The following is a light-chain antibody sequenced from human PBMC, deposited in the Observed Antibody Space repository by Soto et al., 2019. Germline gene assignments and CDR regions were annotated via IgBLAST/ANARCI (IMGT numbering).Light chain of an antibody. V-gene: IGKV1-5*03. CDR3: QQYEIYQIT. CDR1: QNVNSS. CDR2: KAS. J-gene: IGKJ5*01. Sequence: DIQMTQSPSTLSASAGDRVTITCRASQNVNSSLAWYQQKPGKAPTLLIYKASDIESGFPSRFSGSGSGTEFTLTIGRLQPDDYAAYACQQYEIYQITVGQGTRLEIK.